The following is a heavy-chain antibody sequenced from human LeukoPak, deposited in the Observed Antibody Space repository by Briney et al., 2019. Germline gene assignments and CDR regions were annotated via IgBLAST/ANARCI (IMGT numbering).Heavy chain of an antibody. D-gene: IGHD5-24*01. CDR3: ARRLEALDAFDV. CDR1: GFTFDDYG. CDR2: INWNGGST. V-gene: IGHV3-20*04. Sequence: GGSLRLSCAASGFTFDDYGMSWVRQAPGKGLEWVAGINWNGGSTGYADSVKGRFTISRDNAKNSLYLQMNSLRAEDTALYYRARRLEALDAFDVWGLGTMVTVSS. J-gene: IGHJ3*01.